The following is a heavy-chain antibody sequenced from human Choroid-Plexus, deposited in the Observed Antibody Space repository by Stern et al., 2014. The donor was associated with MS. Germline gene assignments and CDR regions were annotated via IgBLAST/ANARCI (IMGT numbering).Heavy chain of an antibody. D-gene: IGHD3-3*01. CDR1: GYIFTGYY. J-gene: IGHJ6*02. Sequence: VQLVESGAEVKKPGASVKVSCKTSGYIFTGYYIHWVRQAPGKGLEGMAWIKPNTGGTKYAQKFQGRVTMSRDTSISTAYVELSSLTSDDTAVYYCARDQRGITIFGVVTDYYYLGMDVWGQGTTVTVSS. CDR3: ARDQRGITIFGVVTDYYYLGMDV. CDR2: IKPNTGGT. V-gene: IGHV1-2*02.